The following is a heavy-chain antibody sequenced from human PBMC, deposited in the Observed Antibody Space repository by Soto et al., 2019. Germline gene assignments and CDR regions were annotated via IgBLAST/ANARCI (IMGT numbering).Heavy chain of an antibody. D-gene: IGHD3-10*01. CDR2: IYYSGST. CDR1: GGSMSSYY. J-gene: IGHJ4*02. V-gene: IGHV4-59*12. Sequence: SETLSLTCTVSGGSMSSYYWSWIRQPPGKGLEWIGDIYYSGSTNYNPSLKSRVTISVDTSKNQFSLKLNPVTAADTAVYYCARVNAPYITLVRELHYFDYCGEGTLVTVSS. CDR3: ARVNAPYITLVRELHYFDY.